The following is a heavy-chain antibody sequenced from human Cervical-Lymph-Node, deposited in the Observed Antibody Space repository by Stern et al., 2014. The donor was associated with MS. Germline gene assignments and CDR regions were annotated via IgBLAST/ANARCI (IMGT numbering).Heavy chain of an antibody. D-gene: IGHD2-2*01. Sequence: QVQLVQSGSELKKPGASVKVSCKASGYSFTSYALNWVRQAPGQGLEWMGWINTNTGNPTYAQGFTGRFVFSLDSSVSTAYLHLSSLNTEDTAVYYCARTYCGSSTCLFGMDVWGQGTTVTVSS. CDR3: ARTYCGSSTCLFGMDV. V-gene: IGHV7-4-1*02. CDR2: INTNTGNP. J-gene: IGHJ6*02. CDR1: GYSFTSYA.